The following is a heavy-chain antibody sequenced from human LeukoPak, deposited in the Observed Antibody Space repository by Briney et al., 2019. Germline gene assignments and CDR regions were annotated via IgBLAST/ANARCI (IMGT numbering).Heavy chain of an antibody. J-gene: IGHJ4*02. CDR3: ARDRGLTLDY. V-gene: IGHV3-48*03. Sequence: PGGSLRLSCAASGFTFSSFEMNWVRQAPGKGLEWASYISSSGTTIYYADSVKGRFTISRDNAKNSLYLQMNSLRAEDTAVYYCARDRGLTLDYWGQGTLVTVSS. D-gene: IGHD3-9*01. CDR2: ISSSGTTI. CDR1: GFTFSSFE.